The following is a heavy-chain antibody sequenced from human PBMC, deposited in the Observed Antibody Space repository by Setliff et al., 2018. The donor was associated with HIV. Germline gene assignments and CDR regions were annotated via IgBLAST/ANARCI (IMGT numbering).Heavy chain of an antibody. J-gene: IGHJ4*02. D-gene: IGHD2-15*01. CDR2: FYPGTGGT. CDR1: GYTFNDFV. Sequence: ASVKVSCKTSGYTFNDFVIHWVRQAPGQRPEYMGWFYPGTGGTGYSPRFQGRLTFSRDTSATTAHVEVNSLTSEDTAVYYCARAAPGGENDYFGYWGQGALVTVSS. CDR3: ARAAPGGENDYFGY. V-gene: IGHV1-3*01.